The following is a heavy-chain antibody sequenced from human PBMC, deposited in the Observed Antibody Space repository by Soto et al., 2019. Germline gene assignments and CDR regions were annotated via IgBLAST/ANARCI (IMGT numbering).Heavy chain of an antibody. CDR2: IIPIFGTA. Sequence: SVKVSCKASGGTFSSYAISWVRQAPGQGLEWMGGIIPIFGTANYAQKFQGRVTITADESTSTAYMELSSLRSEDTAVYYCARRFRSLGDAFDIWGQGTMVTVSS. D-gene: IGHD3-3*01. V-gene: IGHV1-69*13. CDR1: GGTFSSYA. J-gene: IGHJ3*02. CDR3: ARRFRSLGDAFDI.